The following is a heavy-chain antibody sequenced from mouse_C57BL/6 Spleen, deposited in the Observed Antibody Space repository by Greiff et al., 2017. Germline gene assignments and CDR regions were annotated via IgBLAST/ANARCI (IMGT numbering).Heavy chain of an antibody. Sequence: QVQLQQPGAELVKPGASVKLSCKASGYTFTSYWMHWVKQRPGQGLEWIGMIHPNSGSTNYNEKFKSKATLTVDKSSSTAYMQLSSLTSEDSAVYYCARSGYYGSTHYYAMDYWGQGTSVTVSS. D-gene: IGHD1-1*01. CDR2: IHPNSGST. CDR1: GYTFTSYW. J-gene: IGHJ4*01. CDR3: ARSGYYGSTHYYAMDY. V-gene: IGHV1-64*01.